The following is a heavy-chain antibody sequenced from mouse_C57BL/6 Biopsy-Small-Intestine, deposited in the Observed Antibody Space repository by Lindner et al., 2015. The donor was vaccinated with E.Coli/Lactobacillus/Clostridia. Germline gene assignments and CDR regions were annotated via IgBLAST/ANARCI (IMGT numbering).Heavy chain of an antibody. CDR1: RYTFTDYN. CDR2: IFPHNGGT. CDR3: ARGAYYRYEGYAMDY. Sequence: VQLQESGPELVKPGASVKISCRASRYTFTDYNMDWVKQSHGKSLEWIGYIFPHNGGTGYNQKFKNKATLTVDKSSSTAYMELHSLTSEDSAVYYCARGAYYRYEGYAMDYWGQGTSATVSS. V-gene: IGHV1-34*02. D-gene: IGHD2-14*01. J-gene: IGHJ4*01.